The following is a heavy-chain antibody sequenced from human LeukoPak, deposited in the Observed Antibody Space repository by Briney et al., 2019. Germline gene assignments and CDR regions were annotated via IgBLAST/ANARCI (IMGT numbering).Heavy chain of an antibody. CDR1: GFTFSSYA. CDR3: ARGALRFLEWLSPLHNWFDP. Sequence: PGGSLRLSCAASGFTFSSYAMSWVRQAPGKGLEWVSAISGSGGSTYYADSVKGRFTISRDNSKNTLYLQMNSLRAEDTAVYYCARGALRFLEWLSPLHNWFDPWGQGTLVTVSS. V-gene: IGHV3-23*01. CDR2: ISGSGGST. D-gene: IGHD3-3*01. J-gene: IGHJ5*02.